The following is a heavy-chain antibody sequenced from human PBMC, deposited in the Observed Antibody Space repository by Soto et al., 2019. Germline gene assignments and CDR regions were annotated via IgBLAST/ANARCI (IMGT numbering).Heavy chain of an antibody. CDR3: ARLRRSPLSFDP. CDR1: GFTFSSYG. J-gene: IGHJ5*02. CDR2: IWYDGSNK. V-gene: IGHV3-33*01. D-gene: IGHD3-16*01. Sequence: GESLKISCAASGFTFSSYGMHWVRQAPGKGLEWVAVIWYDGSNKYYADSVKGRFTISRDNSKNTLYLQMNSLRAEDTAVYYCARLRRSPLSFDPWGQGTLVTVSS.